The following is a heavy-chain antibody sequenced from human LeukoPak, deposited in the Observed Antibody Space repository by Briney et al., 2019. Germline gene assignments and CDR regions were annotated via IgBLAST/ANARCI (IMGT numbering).Heavy chain of an antibody. V-gene: IGHV4-31*03. D-gene: IGHD7-27*01. CDR2: IYYSGST. CDR1: GGSISSGGYY. Sequence: PSETLSLTCTVSGGSISSGGYYWSWIRQRPGKGLEWIGYIYYSGSTYYNPSLKSRVTISVDTSKNQFSLKLSSVTAADTAVYYCARVDSGRLDYWGQGTLVTVSS. J-gene: IGHJ4*02. CDR3: ARVDSGRLDY.